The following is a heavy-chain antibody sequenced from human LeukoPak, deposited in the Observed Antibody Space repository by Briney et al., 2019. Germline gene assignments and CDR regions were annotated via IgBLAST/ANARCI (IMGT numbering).Heavy chain of an antibody. Sequence: PGGSLRLSCAASGFTVSSNYMSWVRQAPGKGLEWVSVIYSGGSTYYADSVQGRFTISRDNAKNSLYLQMNSLRVEDTAIYYCARPGLYCSGGSCYPFENWGQGNLVTVSS. CDR2: IYSGGST. V-gene: IGHV3-53*01. D-gene: IGHD2-15*01. CDR1: GFTVSSNY. J-gene: IGHJ4*01. CDR3: ARPGLYCSGGSCYPFEN.